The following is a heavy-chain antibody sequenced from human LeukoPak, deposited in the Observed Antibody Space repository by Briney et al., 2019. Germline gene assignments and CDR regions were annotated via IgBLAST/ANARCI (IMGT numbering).Heavy chain of an antibody. CDR2: IYSGGNT. D-gene: IGHD3-22*01. V-gene: IGHV3-66*01. CDR3: AREYYYDSSGYYGGGY. CDR1: GVTVSNNY. J-gene: IGHJ4*02. Sequence: GWSLRLSCAASGVTVSNNYMSWVRQAPGKGLEWVSVIYSGGNTYDADSVKGRFTISRDNSKNTLYLQMNSLRAEDTAVYYCAREYYYDSSGYYGGGYWGQGTLVTVSS.